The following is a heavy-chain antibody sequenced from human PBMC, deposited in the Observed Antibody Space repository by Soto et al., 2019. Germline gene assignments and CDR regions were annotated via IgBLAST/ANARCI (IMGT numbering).Heavy chain of an antibody. Sequence: GASVKVSCKASGDSFSRSTFSWVRQAPGQGLEWMGRFIPMLGITNYAQKFQGRVTITRDTSASTAYMELSSLRSEDTAVYYCARDLGGWPDYWGQGTLVTVSS. CDR2: FIPMLGIT. V-gene: IGHV1-69*04. J-gene: IGHJ4*02. D-gene: IGHD2-15*01. CDR1: GDSFSRST. CDR3: ARDLGGWPDY.